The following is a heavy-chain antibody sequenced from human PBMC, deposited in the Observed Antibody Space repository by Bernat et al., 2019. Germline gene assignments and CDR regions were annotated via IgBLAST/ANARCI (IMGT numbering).Heavy chain of an antibody. CDR2: IDPSDSYT. CDR3: AGHEGSGSYDKWGNWFDP. Sequence: EVQLVQSGAEVKKPGESLRISCKGSGYSFTSYWISWVRQMPGKGLEWMGRIDPSDSYTNYSPSFQGHVTISADKSISTAYLQWSSLKASDTAMYYCAGHEGSGSYDKWGNWFDPWGQGTLVTVSS. V-gene: IGHV5-10-1*01. D-gene: IGHD3-10*01. CDR1: GYSFTSYW. J-gene: IGHJ5*02.